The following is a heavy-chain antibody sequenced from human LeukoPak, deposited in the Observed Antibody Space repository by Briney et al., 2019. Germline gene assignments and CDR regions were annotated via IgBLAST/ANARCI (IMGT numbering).Heavy chain of an antibody. Sequence: PSETLSLTCTVSGGSISSYYWSWIRQPPGKGLEWIGYIYYSGSTNYNPSLKSRVTISVDTSKNQFSLKLSSVTAADTAVYYCVMSGYSYGFLLGYWGQGTLVTVSS. CDR1: GGSISSYY. CDR3: VMSGYSYGFLLGY. D-gene: IGHD5-18*01. CDR2: IYYSGST. V-gene: IGHV4-59*01. J-gene: IGHJ4*02.